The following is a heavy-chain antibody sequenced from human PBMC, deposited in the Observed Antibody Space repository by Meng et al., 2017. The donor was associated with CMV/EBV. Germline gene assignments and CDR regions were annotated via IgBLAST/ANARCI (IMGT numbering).Heavy chain of an antibody. CDR2: IYTSGST. V-gene: IGHV4-4*07. J-gene: IGHJ5*02. CDR1: GGSIGSYY. CDR3: ARSMVVAGDWFDP. Sequence: LQESGPGLVTPSETLSLTRLVSGGSIGSYYWSWIRQPAGKGLEWIGRIYTSGSTNYNPSLKSRVTMSVDTSKNPFSLKLSSVTAADTAVYYCARSMVVAGDWFDPWGQGTLVTVSS. D-gene: IGHD2-15*01.